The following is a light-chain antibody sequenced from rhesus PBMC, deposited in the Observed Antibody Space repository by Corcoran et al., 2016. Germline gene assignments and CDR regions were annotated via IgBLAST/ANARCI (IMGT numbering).Light chain of an antibody. J-gene: IGKJ1*01. V-gene: IGKV1-33*02. CDR1: QGITND. CDR3: QQDNSYPRT. Sequence: DIQMTQSPSSLSASVGDRVTITCRASQGITNDLAWYQQKPGETPKLLIYAASSLQSGIPSRFGGSGSGTDFTLPNSSLQPEDFAIYYCQQDNSYPRTFGQGTKVEIK. CDR2: AAS.